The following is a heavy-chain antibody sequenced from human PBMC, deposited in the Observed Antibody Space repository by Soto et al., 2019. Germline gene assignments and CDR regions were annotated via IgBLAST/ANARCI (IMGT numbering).Heavy chain of an antibody. J-gene: IGHJ4*02. V-gene: IGHV4-30-2*01. Sequence: QLQLQESGSGLVKPSQTLSLTCAVSGGSISSGGYSWSWIRQPPGKGLEWIGYMYHSGSTDYSPSRKSPVAIALDRSTNQSSLKRSSVTSAGTAVCYCVGVPDYWGPGILVTVSS. CDR3: VGVPDY. D-gene: IGHD2-2*01. CDR2: MYHSGST. CDR1: GGSISSGGYS.